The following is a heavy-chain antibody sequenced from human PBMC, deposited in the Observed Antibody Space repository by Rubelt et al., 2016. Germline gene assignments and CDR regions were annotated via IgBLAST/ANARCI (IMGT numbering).Heavy chain of an antibody. V-gene: IGHV4-39*01. J-gene: IGHJ2*01. Sequence: QLQLQESGPGLVKPSETLSLTCTVSGGSISSSSYYWSWIRQPPGKGLEWIGEINHSGSTNYNPSLKIRVTISVDTSKNQFSRKLSSVTAADTAVYYCARHWGGGYFDLWGRGTLVTVSS. D-gene: IGHD3-10*01. CDR3: ARHWGGGYFDL. CDR2: INHSGST. CDR1: GGSISSSSYY.